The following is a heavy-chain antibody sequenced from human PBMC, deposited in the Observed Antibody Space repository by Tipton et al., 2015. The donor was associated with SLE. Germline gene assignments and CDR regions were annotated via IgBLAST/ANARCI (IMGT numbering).Heavy chain of an antibody. Sequence: LRLSCTVSGGSISSYYWSWIRQPPGKGLEWIGYIYYSGSTNYNPSLKSRVTISVDTSKNQFSLKLSSVTAADTAVYFCARESSWDPLFDSGGQGTLVTVSP. V-gene: IGHV4-59*01. D-gene: IGHD6-13*01. J-gene: IGHJ4*02. CDR2: IYYSGST. CDR1: GGSISSYY. CDR3: ARESSWDPLFDS.